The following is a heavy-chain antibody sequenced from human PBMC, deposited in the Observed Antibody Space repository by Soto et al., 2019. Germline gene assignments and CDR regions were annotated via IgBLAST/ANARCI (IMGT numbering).Heavy chain of an antibody. CDR2: ISAYNGNT. V-gene: IGHV1-18*01. CDR1: GYTFTSYG. D-gene: IGHD6-13*01. Sequence: ASVKVSCKASGYTFTSYGISWVRQAPGQGLEWMGWISAYNGNTNYAQKLQGRVTMTTDTSTSTAYMELRSLRSDDTAVYYCARGVRGDYYYYYMDVWGKGTTVTVSS. CDR3: ARGVRGDYYYYYMDV. J-gene: IGHJ6*03.